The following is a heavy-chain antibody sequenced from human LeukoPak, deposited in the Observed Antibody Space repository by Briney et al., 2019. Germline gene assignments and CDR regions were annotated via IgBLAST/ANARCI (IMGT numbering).Heavy chain of an antibody. CDR2: IRYDGSNK. Sequence: PGGSLRLSCAASGFSFTDYYMTWIRQAPGMGLEWVAFIRYDGSNKYYADSVKGRFTISRDNSKNTLYLQMNSLRAEDTAVYYCAKEVAGIDYWGQGTLVTVSS. V-gene: IGHV3-30*02. CDR3: AKEVAGIDY. D-gene: IGHD2-15*01. J-gene: IGHJ4*02. CDR1: GFSFTDYY.